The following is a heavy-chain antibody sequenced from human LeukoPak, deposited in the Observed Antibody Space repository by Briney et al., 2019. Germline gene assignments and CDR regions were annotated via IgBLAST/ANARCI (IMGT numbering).Heavy chain of an antibody. J-gene: IGHJ4*02. V-gene: IGHV1-69*04. D-gene: IGHD2-15*01. CDR3: ASLYCSGGSCYFDY. Sequence: ASVKVSCKASGGTFSSYAISWVRQAPGQGLEWMGRIIPILGIANYAQKFQSRVTITANKSTSTAYMELSSLRSEDTAVYYCASLYCSGGSCYFDYWGQGTLVTVSS. CDR1: GGTFSSYA. CDR2: IIPILGIA.